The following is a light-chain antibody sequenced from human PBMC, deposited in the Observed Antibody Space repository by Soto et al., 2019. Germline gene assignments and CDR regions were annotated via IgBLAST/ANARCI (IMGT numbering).Light chain of an antibody. CDR3: GTWDSSLSAGV. Sequence: SVLTQPPSVSEAPGQKVTISCSGSSSNIGNNYVSWYQQLPGTAPKLLIYDNNQRPSGIPDRFSGSKSGTSATLGITGLQTGDEADYYCGTWDSSLSAGVFGTGTKVTVL. CDR1: SSNIGNNY. J-gene: IGLJ1*01. V-gene: IGLV1-51*01. CDR2: DNN.